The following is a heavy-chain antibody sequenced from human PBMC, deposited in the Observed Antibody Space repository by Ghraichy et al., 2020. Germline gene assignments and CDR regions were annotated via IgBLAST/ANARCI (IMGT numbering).Heavy chain of an antibody. CDR3: ARGRGSVVYFYMDV. D-gene: IGHD3-16*01. V-gene: IGHV4-59*01. J-gene: IGHJ6*03. CDR2: VFSSGIS. Sequence: SETLSLTCNVSGHSISGYFWSWIRQPPGKGLEWIGYVFSSGISSYSPSFKSRLTLSADTSMNQFSLKLTSMSAADTAVYFCARGRGSVVYFYMDVWGAGTTVIVSS. CDR1: GHSISGYF.